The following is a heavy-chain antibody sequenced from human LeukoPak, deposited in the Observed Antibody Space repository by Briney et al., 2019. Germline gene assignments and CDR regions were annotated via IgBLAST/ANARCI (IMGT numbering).Heavy chain of an antibody. CDR3: ARGGYYYDSSGYYHY. CDR1: GFTVSSNY. D-gene: IGHD3-22*01. Sequence: GGSLRLSCAASGFTVSSNYMSWVRQAPGKGLEWVSVIYSGGSTYYADSVKGRFTISRDNSKNTLYLQMNSLRAEDTAVYYCARGGYYYDSSGYYHYWGQGTLVTVSS. V-gene: IGHV3-53*01. J-gene: IGHJ4*02. CDR2: IYSGGST.